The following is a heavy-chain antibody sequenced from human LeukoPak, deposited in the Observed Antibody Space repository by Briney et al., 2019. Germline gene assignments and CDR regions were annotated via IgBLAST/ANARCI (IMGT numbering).Heavy chain of an antibody. CDR1: GFTLSNYA. V-gene: IGHV3-23*01. D-gene: IGHD5-24*01. CDR2: ISYIDVET. CDR3: AKRTRAGFKTPIDY. Sequence: GGSLRLSCAASGFTLSNYAMNWVRQAPGKGLEWVSGISYIDVETYYADSVKGRFTISSGNSMNTLYLQMDSLTVEDTAVYYCAKRTRAGFKTPIDYWGQGTLVTVS. J-gene: IGHJ4*02.